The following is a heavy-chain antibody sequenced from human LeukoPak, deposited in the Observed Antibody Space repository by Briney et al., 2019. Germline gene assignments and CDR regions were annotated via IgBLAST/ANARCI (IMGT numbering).Heavy chain of an antibody. V-gene: IGHV3-21*01. D-gene: IGHD3-10*01. CDR2: ISTSSSYL. CDR1: GFTFSTYR. CDR3: AMGVRGVITLFGGMDV. J-gene: IGHJ6*04. Sequence: PGGSLRLSCAASGFTFSTYRMSWVRQAPGKGLEWVSSISTSSSYLYYTDSVKGRFTVSRDNARTSLYLQMNSLRAEDTAVYYCAMGVRGVITLFGGMDVWGKGTTVTVSS.